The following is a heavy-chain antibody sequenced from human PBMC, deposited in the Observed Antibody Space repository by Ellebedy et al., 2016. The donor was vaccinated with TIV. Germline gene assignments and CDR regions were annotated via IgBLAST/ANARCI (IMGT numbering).Heavy chain of an antibody. CDR1: GYTFTSYG. D-gene: IGHD2-8*01. V-gene: IGHV1-24*01. CDR2: FDPEDGET. Sequence: AASVKVSCKASGYTFTSYGISWVRQAPGKGLEWMGGFDPEDGETTNAQKFQGRVTMTEDTSTDTAYMELSSLSSEDTAVYYCATDLRYCTNGVCFKRFDAFDIWGQGTMVTVSS. CDR3: ATDLRYCTNGVCFKRFDAFDI. J-gene: IGHJ3*02.